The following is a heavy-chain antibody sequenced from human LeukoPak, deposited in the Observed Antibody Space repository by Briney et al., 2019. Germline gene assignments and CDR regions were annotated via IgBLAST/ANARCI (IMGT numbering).Heavy chain of an antibody. CDR3: ARDNAAVAWGYLDY. CDR2: IWYDGSNK. CDR1: GFTFSSYG. Sequence: GGSLRLSCAASGFTFSSYGMHWVRQAPGKGLEWVAVIWYDGSNKYYADSVKGRFTISRDNSKNTLYLQMNSLRAEDTAVYYCARDNAAVAWGYLDYWGQGTLVTVSS. J-gene: IGHJ4*02. D-gene: IGHD6-19*01. V-gene: IGHV3-33*01.